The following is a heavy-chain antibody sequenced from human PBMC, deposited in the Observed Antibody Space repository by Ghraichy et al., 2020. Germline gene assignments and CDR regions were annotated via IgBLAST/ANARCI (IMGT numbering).Heavy chain of an antibody. CDR1: GGSVSSGSYY. J-gene: IGHJ4*02. D-gene: IGHD3-3*01. CDR2: IYYSGST. V-gene: IGHV4-61*01. Sequence: SETLSLTCTVSGGSVSSGSYYWSWIRQPPGKGLEWIGYIYYSGSTNYNPSLKSRVTISVDTSKNQFSLKLSSVTAADTAVYYCARGDDFWSKDWGQGTLVTVSS. CDR3: ARGDDFWSKD.